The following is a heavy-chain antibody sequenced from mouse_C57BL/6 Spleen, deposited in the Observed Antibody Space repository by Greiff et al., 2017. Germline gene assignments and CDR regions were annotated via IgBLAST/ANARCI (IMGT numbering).Heavy chain of an antibody. CDR2: ISSGGDYI. V-gene: IGHV5-9-1*02. J-gene: IGHJ2*01. Sequence: EVQRVESGEGLVKPGGSLKLSCAASGFTFSSYAMSWVRQTPEKRLEWVAYISSGGDYIYYADTVKGRFTISRDNARNTLYLQMSSLKSEDTAMYYCTREPYYYGSSTRYFDYWGQGTTLTVSS. CDR1: GFTFSSYA. CDR3: TREPYYYGSSTRYFDY. D-gene: IGHD1-1*01.